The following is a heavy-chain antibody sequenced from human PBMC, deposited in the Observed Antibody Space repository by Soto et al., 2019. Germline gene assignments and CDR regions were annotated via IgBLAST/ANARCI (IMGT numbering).Heavy chain of an antibody. J-gene: IGHJ4*02. CDR1: GYSISSGYY. CDR2: IYHSGST. CDR3: ARLITGNTGGYFDY. V-gene: IGHV4-38-2*01. D-gene: IGHD1-20*01. Sequence: AXETRSLTCAVAGYSISSGYYWGWIRQPPGKGLEWIGSIYHSGSTYYNPSLKSRVTISVDTSKNQFSLKLSSVTAADTAVYYCARLITGNTGGYFDYWGQGSLVTVSS.